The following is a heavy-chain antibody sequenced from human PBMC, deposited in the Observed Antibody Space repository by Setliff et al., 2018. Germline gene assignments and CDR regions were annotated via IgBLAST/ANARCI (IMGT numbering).Heavy chain of an antibody. CDR3: ARHPSSGSYYGGSIFYFDD. CDR2: ISHSGNT. D-gene: IGHD1-26*01. CDR1: GGPFSAYY. V-gene: IGHV4-34*01. Sequence: PSETLSLTCAVYGGPFSAYYWSWIRQPPGEGLEWIGEISHSGNTNYNPSLKSRVTISIDTSKNQFSLKLSFVTAADTAVYYCARHPSSGSYYGGSIFYFDDWGPGILVTVSS. J-gene: IGHJ4*02.